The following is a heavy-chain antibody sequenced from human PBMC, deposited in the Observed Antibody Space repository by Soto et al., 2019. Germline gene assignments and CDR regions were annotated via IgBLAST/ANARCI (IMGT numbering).Heavy chain of an antibody. J-gene: IGHJ5*02. Sequence: SETLSLTCTVSGGSISSYYWSWIRQPPGKGLEWIGYIYYDGNTNYNPSLKSRVTISLDTSKTQFSLKLSSVTAADTAVYFCARTTHSGTFWFDPWGQGTLVTVS. CDR3: ARTTHSGTFWFDP. D-gene: IGHD1-26*01. CDR1: GGSISSYY. CDR2: IYYDGNT. V-gene: IGHV4-59*01.